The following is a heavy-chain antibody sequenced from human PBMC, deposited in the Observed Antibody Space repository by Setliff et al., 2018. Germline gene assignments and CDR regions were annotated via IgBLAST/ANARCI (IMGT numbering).Heavy chain of an antibody. D-gene: IGHD3-3*01. J-gene: IGHJ4*02. V-gene: IGHV3-21*01. CDR3: AKVGIFGGGYFDL. CDR1: GFTFSSYE. Sequence: GGSLRLSCAASGFTFSSYEMNWVRQAPGQGLEWVSSIDSSSTWIYYADSVKGRFTISRDNAKNSLYLQMSSLRAEDTAVYYCAKVGIFGGGYFDLWGLGTLVTVSS. CDR2: IDSSSTWI.